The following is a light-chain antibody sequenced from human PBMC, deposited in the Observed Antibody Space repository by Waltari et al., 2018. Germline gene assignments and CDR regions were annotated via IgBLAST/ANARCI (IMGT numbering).Light chain of an antibody. J-gene: IGKJ5*01. Sequence: DIVMTQSPDSLAVSLGERATINCKSSQSVLYSSNNKNYLAWYQQKPGQPPKLLIYWASTRESGVPDRFSGSGSGTDFTLTISSLQAEYVAVYYCQQYYSIPITFGQGTRLEI. CDR3: QQYYSIPIT. CDR1: QSVLYSSNNKNY. V-gene: IGKV4-1*01. CDR2: WAS.